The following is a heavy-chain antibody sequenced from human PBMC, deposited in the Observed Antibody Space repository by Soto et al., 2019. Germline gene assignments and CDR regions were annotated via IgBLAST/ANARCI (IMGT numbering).Heavy chain of an antibody. D-gene: IGHD1-26*01. V-gene: IGHV1-69*13. CDR2: IIPIFGTA. CDR3: AREISGSFLNGIDY. J-gene: IGHJ4*02. CDR1: GGTFSSYA. Sequence: SVKVSCKASGGTFSSYAISWVRHAPGQGLEWMGGIIPIFGTANYAQKFQGRVTITADESTSTAYMELSSLRSEDTAVYYCAREISGSFLNGIDYWGQGTLVTVSS.